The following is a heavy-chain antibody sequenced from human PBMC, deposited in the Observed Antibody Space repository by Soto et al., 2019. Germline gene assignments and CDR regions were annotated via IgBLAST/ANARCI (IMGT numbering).Heavy chain of an antibody. CDR3: ARAVFYGSGSYYNYYGMDV. D-gene: IGHD3-10*01. CDR1: GFTFSSYA. Sequence: SGGSLRLSCAASGFTFSSYAMSWVRQAPGKGLEWVSAISGSGGSTYYADSVKGRFTISRENAKNTFYLQMNSLRAEDTAVYYCARAVFYGSGSYYNYYGMDVWGQGTTVTVSS. V-gene: IGHV3-23*01. CDR2: ISGSGGST. J-gene: IGHJ6*02.